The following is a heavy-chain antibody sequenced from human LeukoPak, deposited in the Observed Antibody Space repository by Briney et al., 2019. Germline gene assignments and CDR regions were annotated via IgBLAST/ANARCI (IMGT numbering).Heavy chain of an antibody. V-gene: IGHV3-48*03. CDR2: ISTSGRTI. CDR1: GFTFSSYE. CDR3: ARDMYYYDSSCDY. Sequence: GGSLRLSCAASGFTFSSYEMNWVRQAPGKGLEWVSYISTSGRTIYYADSVKGRFTISRDNAKNSLYLQMNSLRAEDTAVYYCARDMYYYDSSCDYWGQGTLVTVSS. J-gene: IGHJ4*02. D-gene: IGHD3-22*01.